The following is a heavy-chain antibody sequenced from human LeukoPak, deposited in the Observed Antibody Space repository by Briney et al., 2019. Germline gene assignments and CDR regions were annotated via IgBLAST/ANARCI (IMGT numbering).Heavy chain of an antibody. J-gene: IGHJ4*02. CDR3: AREGYSYADFDY. CDR1: GYTFTSYA. CDR2: INAGNGNT. V-gene: IGHV1-3*03. D-gene: IGHD5-18*01. Sequence: ASVKVSCKASGYTFTSYAMHWVRQAPGQGLEWMGWINAGNGNTKYSQEFQGRVTITRYTSASTAYMELSSLRSEDMAVYYCAREGYSYADFDYWGQGTLVTVSS.